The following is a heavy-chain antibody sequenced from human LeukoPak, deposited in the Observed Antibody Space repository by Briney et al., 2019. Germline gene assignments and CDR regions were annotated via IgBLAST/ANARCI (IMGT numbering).Heavy chain of an antibody. Sequence: GGSLRLSCAASGFTFSSYSMNWVRQAPGKGLEWVSSISSSSSCIYYADSVKGRFTISRDNAKNSLYLQMNSLRAEDTAVYYCAREEAVAASFDYWGQGTLVTVSS. V-gene: IGHV3-21*01. D-gene: IGHD6-19*01. CDR2: ISSSSSCI. J-gene: IGHJ4*02. CDR3: AREEAVAASFDY. CDR1: GFTFSSYS.